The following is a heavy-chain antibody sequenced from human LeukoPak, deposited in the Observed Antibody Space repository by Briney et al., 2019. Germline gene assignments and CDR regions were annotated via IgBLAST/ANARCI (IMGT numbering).Heavy chain of an antibody. V-gene: IGHV3-23*01. CDR3: AKDPVLSRPLGWFDP. D-gene: IGHD1-14*01. Sequence: GGSLRLSCAASGFTFSSYAMSWVRQAPGKGLEWVSASSGGSTYYADSVKGRFTISRDNSKNTLYLQMNSLRAEDTAVHYCAKDPVLSRPLGWFDPWGQGTLVTVSS. CDR1: GFTFSSYA. CDR2: SSGGST. J-gene: IGHJ5*02.